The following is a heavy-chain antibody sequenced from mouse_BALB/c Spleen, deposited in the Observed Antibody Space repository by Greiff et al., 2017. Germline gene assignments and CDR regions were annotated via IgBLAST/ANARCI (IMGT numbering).Heavy chain of an antibody. CDR3: AYYGNYSAMDY. Sequence: QVQLQQPGAELVKPGASVKLSCKASGYTFTSYWMHWVKQRPGQGLEWIGEIDPSDSYTNYNQKFKGKATLTVDKSSSTAYMQLSSLTSEDSAVYYCAYYGNYSAMDYWGQGTSVTVSS. D-gene: IGHD2-1*01. CDR2: IDPSDSYT. V-gene: IGHV1-69*02. J-gene: IGHJ4*01. CDR1: GYTFTSYW.